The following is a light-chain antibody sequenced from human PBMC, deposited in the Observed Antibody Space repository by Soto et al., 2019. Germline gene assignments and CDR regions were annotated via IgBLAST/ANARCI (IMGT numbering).Light chain of an antibody. V-gene: IGLV2-14*01. CDR2: EVS. Sequence: QSVLTQPASVSASPGQSITISCTETSSDIGSYNYVSWYRHHPGKAPQLMIYEVSHRPSGTSHRSAGPKSGNAASLAISGLQLEDDGYYYCSSYTGCRSRLVFGGGTKLTVL. J-gene: IGLJ2*01. CDR3: SSYTGCRSRLV. CDR1: SSDIGSYNY.